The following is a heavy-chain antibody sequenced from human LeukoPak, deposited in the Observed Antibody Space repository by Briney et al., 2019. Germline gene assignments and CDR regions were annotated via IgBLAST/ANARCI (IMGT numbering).Heavy chain of an antibody. CDR3: ARRMWTNGAYDFDY. J-gene: IGHJ4*02. V-gene: IGHV4-34*01. Sequence: SETLSLTCAVYGGSFSGYYWSWIRQPPGKGLEWIGEINHSGSTNYNPSLKSRVTISVDTSKNQFSLKLSSVTAADTAVYYCARRMWTNGAYDFDYWGQGTLVTVSS. CDR2: INHSGST. D-gene: IGHD2-8*01. CDR1: GGSFSGYY.